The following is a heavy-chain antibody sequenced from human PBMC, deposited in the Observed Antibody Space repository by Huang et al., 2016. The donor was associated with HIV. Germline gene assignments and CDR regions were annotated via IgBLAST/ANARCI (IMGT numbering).Heavy chain of an antibody. CDR3: ARGTRLTGLWYFDL. D-gene: IGHD7-27*01. Sequence: EVQLVESGGGLVQPGGSLRLSCAASGFTFSSYWMHWVRQAPGKGLGWVSRINGDGSSTNYADSVKGRFTISRDNAKNTLYVQVNSLRAEDTAVYYCARGTRLTGLWYFDLWGRGTLVIDSS. J-gene: IGHJ2*01. CDR2: INGDGSST. CDR1: GFTFSSYW. V-gene: IGHV3-74*01.